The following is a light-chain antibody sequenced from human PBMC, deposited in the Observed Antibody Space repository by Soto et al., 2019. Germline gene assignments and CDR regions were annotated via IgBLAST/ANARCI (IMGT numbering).Light chain of an antibody. CDR2: KAS. CDR3: KHYNSYSEA. CDR1: QTISSG. V-gene: IGKV1-5*03. J-gene: IGKJ1*01. Sequence: DIQMTQSPSSGFGCEGGRVSITWRASQTISSGLASYQQKPGKGTKLLIYKASTLKSGVPSRFSGSGSGTEFTLTISSLQPDDFATYYCKHYNSYSEAFGKGTKVDNK.